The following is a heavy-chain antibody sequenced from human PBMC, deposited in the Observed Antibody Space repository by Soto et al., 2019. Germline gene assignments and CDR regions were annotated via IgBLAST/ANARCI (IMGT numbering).Heavy chain of an antibody. Sequence: EVQLVESGGGLVQPGGSLRLSCAASGFTVSSNYMSWVRQAPGKGLEWVSVIYSGGSTYYADSVKGRFTISRDNSKNTLYLQMNSLRAQDTAVYYCAIAVAGTNDAFDIWGHGTMVTVSS. CDR1: GFTVSSNY. V-gene: IGHV3-66*01. CDR2: IYSGGST. D-gene: IGHD6-19*01. CDR3: AIAVAGTNDAFDI. J-gene: IGHJ3*02.